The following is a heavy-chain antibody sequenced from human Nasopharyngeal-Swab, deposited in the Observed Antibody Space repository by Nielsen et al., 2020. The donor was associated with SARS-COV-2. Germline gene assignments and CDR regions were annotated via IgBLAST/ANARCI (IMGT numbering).Heavy chain of an antibody. V-gene: IGHV3-23*01. CDR2: ISGTGFT. CDR1: GFTFSSFV. CDR3: ATLGYSSGWYPPY. D-gene: IGHD6-19*01. Sequence: GGSLRLSCAASGFTFSSFVMSWVRQAPGKGLEWMSSISGTGFTSYADSVEGRFTISRDNSKNTVDLHMNSLRGDDTAVYYCATLGYSSGWYPPYWGQGTLVTVSS. J-gene: IGHJ4*02.